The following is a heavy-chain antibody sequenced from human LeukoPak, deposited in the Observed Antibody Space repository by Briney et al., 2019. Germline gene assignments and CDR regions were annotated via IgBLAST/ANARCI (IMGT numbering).Heavy chain of an antibody. CDR2: INHSGST. CDR3: ARGRRLRNWGFSPQPFDY. D-gene: IGHD7-27*01. J-gene: IGHJ4*02. Sequence: SETLSLSCAVYGGSFSGYYWSWIRQPPAKGLEWIGEINHSGSTNYNPSLKSRVTISVDTSKNQFSLKLSSVTAADTAVYYCARGRRLRNWGFSPQPFDYWGQGTLVTVSS. V-gene: IGHV4-34*01. CDR1: GGSFSGYY.